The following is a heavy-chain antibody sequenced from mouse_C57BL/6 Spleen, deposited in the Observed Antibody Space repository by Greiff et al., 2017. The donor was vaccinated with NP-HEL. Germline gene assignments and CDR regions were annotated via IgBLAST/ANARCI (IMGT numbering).Heavy chain of an antibody. CDR2: IDPSDSYT. CDR1: GYTFTSYW. D-gene: IGHD2-1*01. CDR3: ARGGYGNLYAMDY. V-gene: IGHV1-50*01. Sequence: QVQLQQPGAELVKPGASVKLSCKASGYTFTSYWMQWVKQRPGQGLEWIGEIDPSDSYTTYNQKFKGKATLTVDTSSSTAYMQLSSLTSEDSAVYYCARGGYGNLYAMDYWGQGTSVTVSS. J-gene: IGHJ4*01.